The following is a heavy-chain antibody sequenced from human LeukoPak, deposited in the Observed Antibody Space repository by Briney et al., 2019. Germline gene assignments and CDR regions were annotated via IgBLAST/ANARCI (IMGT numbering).Heavy chain of an antibody. Sequence: GGSLRLSCAASGFTFSSYGMHWVRQAPGKGLEWVAFIRYDGSNKYYADSVKGRFTISRDNSKNTLYLQMNSLRAEDTAVYYCAKDRGYSNNFDYWGQGTLVTVSS. CDR1: GFTFSSYG. CDR2: IRYDGSNK. V-gene: IGHV3-30*02. J-gene: IGHJ4*02. CDR3: AKDRGYSNNFDY. D-gene: IGHD4-11*01.